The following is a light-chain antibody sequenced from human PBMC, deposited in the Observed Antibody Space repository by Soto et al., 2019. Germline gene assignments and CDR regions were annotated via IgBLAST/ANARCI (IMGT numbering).Light chain of an antibody. Sequence: QSALTQPASVSGSPGQSITISCSGTSSNIGGYNVVSWYQQHPGKAPKVIVYEGIKRPSGVSDRFSGSTSVNSASLTISGLQADDEADYYCCLYIGATTYVFGTGTKVTVL. J-gene: IGLJ1*01. V-gene: IGLV2-23*01. CDR2: EGI. CDR3: CLYIGATTYV. CDR1: SSNIGGYNV.